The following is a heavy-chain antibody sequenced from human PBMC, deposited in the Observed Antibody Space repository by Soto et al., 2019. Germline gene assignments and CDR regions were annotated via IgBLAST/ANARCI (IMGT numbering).Heavy chain of an antibody. Sequence: SVKVSCKASGGTFSSYAISWVRQAPGQGLGWMGGIIPIFGTANYAQKFQGRVTITADESTSTAYMELSSLRSEDTAVYYCARARVVTIHQYYVDYWGQGTLVTVSS. CDR2: IIPIFGTA. CDR1: GGTFSSYA. D-gene: IGHD3-3*01. J-gene: IGHJ4*02. CDR3: ARARVVTIHQYYVDY. V-gene: IGHV1-69*13.